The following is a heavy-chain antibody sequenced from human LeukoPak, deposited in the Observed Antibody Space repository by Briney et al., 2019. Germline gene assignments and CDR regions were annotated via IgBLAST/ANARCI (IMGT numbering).Heavy chain of an antibody. J-gene: IGHJ6*03. CDR2: ISPSGDIT. D-gene: IGHD1-26*01. CDR3: AKSGGSYYDYYYYYMDV. CDR1: GFIFSSHG. V-gene: IGHV3-23*01. Sequence: PGGSLRLSCAASGFIFSSHGMNWVRQAPGKGLEWVSGISPSGDITYYADSVKGRFTISRDNSKNTLYLQMNSLRAEDTAVYYCAKSGGSYYDYYYYYMDVWGKGTTVTVSS.